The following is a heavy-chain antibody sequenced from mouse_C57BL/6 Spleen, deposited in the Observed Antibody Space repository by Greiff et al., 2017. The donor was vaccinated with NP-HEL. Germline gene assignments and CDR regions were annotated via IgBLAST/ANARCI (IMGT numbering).Heavy chain of an antibody. D-gene: IGHD1-1*01. CDR1: GYTFTSYW. CDR3: ARSDYYGSPHDAMDY. Sequence: QVQLQQPGAELVKPGASVKLSCKASGYTFTSYWMQWVKQRPGQGLEWIGEFVPSDSYTKSNQKFKGKATLPVDTSSSTAYMQLSSLTSENSAVYYCARSDYYGSPHDAMDYWGQGTTVTVSS. CDR2: FVPSDSYT. V-gene: IGHV1-50*01. J-gene: IGHJ4*01.